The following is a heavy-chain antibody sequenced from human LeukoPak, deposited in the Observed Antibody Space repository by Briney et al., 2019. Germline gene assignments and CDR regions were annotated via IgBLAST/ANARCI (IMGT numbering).Heavy chain of an antibody. CDR2: INTDGTVT. D-gene: IGHD6-19*01. CDR1: GFTFSKYW. CDR3: ATKQWLAPPPDS. J-gene: IGHJ4*02. V-gene: IGHV3-74*01. Sequence: GGSLRLSCAASGFTFSKYWMLWVRQAPGKGLESVSRINTDGTVTTYADSAKGRFTVSRDNADNTMFLQMDSVRDEDTAVYYCATKQWLAPPPDSWGQGTPVTVSS.